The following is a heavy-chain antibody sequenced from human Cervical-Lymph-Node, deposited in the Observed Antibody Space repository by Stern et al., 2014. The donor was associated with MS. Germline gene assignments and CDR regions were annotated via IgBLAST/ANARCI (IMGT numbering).Heavy chain of an antibody. CDR3: AKCSYGWEYFDY. CDR2: ISWNSGSI. D-gene: IGHD5-18*01. Sequence: EVQLVESGGGLVQPGRSLRLSCAASGFTFDDYAMHWVRQAPGKGLEWVSGISWNSGSIGYADSVKGRFTISRDNAKNSLYLQMNSLRAEDTALNYCAKCSYGWEYFDYWGQGTLVTVSS. V-gene: IGHV3-9*01. J-gene: IGHJ4*02. CDR1: GFTFDDYA.